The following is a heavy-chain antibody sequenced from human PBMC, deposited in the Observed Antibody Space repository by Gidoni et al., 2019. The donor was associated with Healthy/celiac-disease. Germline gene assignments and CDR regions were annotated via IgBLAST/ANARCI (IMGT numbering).Heavy chain of an antibody. V-gene: IGHV3-7*03. CDR2: IKQDGSEK. J-gene: IGHJ4*02. Sequence: EVQLVEAGGGLVQPGGSLRLSCAASGFTFSRYWMSWVRQAPGKGLEWVANIKQDGSEKYYVDSVKGRFTISRDNAKNSLYLQMNSLRAEDTAVYYCARDRIFGVVISYWGQGTLVTVSS. CDR1: GFTFSRYW. D-gene: IGHD3-3*01. CDR3: ARDRIFGVVISY.